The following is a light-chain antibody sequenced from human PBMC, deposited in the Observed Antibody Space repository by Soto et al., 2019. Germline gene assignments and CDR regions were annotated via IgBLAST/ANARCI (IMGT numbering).Light chain of an antibody. Sequence: EIVMTQSPATLSVSPGERATLSCRASQSVSSNLAWYQQKPGQAPRLLIYGASTRATGIPARFSGSGSGTEFTLPISSLQSADFAVYYCQQYNNWLITFGQGTRLEIK. V-gene: IGKV3-15*01. CDR2: GAS. J-gene: IGKJ5*01. CDR3: QQYNNWLIT. CDR1: QSVSSN.